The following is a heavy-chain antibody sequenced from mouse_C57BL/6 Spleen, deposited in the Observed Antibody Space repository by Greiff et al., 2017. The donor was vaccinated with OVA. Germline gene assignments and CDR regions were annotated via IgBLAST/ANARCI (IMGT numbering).Heavy chain of an antibody. D-gene: IGHD1-1*01. CDR1: GFSLTSYG. J-gene: IGHJ2*01. CDR3: ASSLRGFFDY. Sequence: VQLQQSGPGLVQPSQSLSITCTVSGFSLTSYGVHWVRQSPGKGLEWLGVIWSGGSTDYNAAFISRLSISKDNSKSQVFFKMNSLQADDTAIYYCASSLRGFFDYWGQGTTLTASS. CDR2: IWSGGST. V-gene: IGHV2-2*01.